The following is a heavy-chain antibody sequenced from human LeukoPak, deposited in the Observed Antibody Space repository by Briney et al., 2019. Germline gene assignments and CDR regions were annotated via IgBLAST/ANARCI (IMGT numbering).Heavy chain of an antibody. CDR1: GFTFSSYS. CDR3: ARDRDCSSTSCYSRPIDY. CDR2: ISSSSSYI. J-gene: IGHJ4*02. Sequence: EGSLRLSCAASGFTFSSYSMNWVRQAPGKGLEWVSSISSSSSYIYYADSVKGRFTISRDNAKNSLYLQMNSLRAEDTAVYYCARDRDCSSTSCYSRPIDYWGQGTLVTVSS. V-gene: IGHV3-21*01. D-gene: IGHD2-2*01.